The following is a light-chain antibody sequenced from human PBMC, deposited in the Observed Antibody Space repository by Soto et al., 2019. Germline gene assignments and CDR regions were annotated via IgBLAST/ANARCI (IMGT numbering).Light chain of an antibody. J-gene: IGLJ3*02. CDR1: DSNIGNDH. CDR2: ENN. V-gene: IGLV1-51*02. CDR3: GTWDSGLSAGV. Sequence: QSLLTQPPSVSAAPGQKVTISCSGSDSNIGNDHVSWYQQFPGTAPKLLIYENNKRPSGIPDRFSGSKSGTSATLDITGLQTGDEADYYCGTWDSGLSAGVIGGGTQLTVL.